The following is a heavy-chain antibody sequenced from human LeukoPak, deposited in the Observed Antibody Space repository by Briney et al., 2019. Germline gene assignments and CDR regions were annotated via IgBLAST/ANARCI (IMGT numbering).Heavy chain of an antibody. CDR1: GFTFSSYW. J-gene: IGHJ4*02. D-gene: IGHD5-12*01. V-gene: IGHV3-74*01. CDR3: AKGGYSGYVGY. CDR2: INSDGSTT. Sequence: PGGSLRLSCAASGFTFSSYWMHWVRQAPGKGLVWVSRINSDGSTTTYADSVKGRFTISRDNAKSTLYLQMNSLRAEDTAVYYCAKGGYSGYVGYWGQGTLVTVSS.